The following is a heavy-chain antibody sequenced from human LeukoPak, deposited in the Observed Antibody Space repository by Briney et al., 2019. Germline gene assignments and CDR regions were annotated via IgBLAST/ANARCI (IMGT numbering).Heavy chain of an antibody. CDR3: AKTLGYCSGGSCYSGVIDY. Sequence: GGSLRLSCTTSRFTVSTYYMSWVRQAPGKGLEWVSVIYSGGSTYYADSMKGRFTISRDNSKNTLYLQMNSLRAEDTAVYYCAKTLGYCSGGSCYSGVIDYWGQGTLVTVSS. V-gene: IGHV3-53*01. J-gene: IGHJ4*02. D-gene: IGHD2-15*01. CDR1: RFTVSTYY. CDR2: IYSGGST.